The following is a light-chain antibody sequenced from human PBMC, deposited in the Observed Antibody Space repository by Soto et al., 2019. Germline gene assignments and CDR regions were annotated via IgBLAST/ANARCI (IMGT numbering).Light chain of an antibody. CDR1: SSDVGGYNY. CDR3: SSYAGSNNWV. V-gene: IGLV2-8*01. J-gene: IGLJ2*01. CDR2: EVS. Sequence: QFALTQPPSASGSPGQSVTISWTGTSSDVGGYNYVSWYQQHPGKAPKLMIYEVSKRPSGVPDRFSGSKSGNTASLTVSGLQAEDEADYYCSSYAGSNNWVFGGGTKLTVL.